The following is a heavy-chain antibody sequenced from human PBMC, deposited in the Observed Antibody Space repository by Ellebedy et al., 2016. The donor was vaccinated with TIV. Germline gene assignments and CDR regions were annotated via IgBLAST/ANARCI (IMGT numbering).Heavy chain of an antibody. D-gene: IGHD1-26*01. Sequence: GESLKISXAASGFTFSNAWMSWVRQAPGKGLEWVGRIKSKTDGGTTDYAAPVKGRFTISRDDSKNTLYLQMNSLKTEDTAVYYCTTDLVSGSYFWFDPWGQGTLVTVSS. CDR3: TTDLVSGSYFWFDP. CDR2: IKSKTDGGTT. J-gene: IGHJ5*02. CDR1: GFTFSNAW. V-gene: IGHV3-15*01.